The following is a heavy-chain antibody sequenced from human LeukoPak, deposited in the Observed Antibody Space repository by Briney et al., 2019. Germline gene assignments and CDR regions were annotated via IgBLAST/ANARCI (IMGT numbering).Heavy chain of an antibody. CDR2: IRSKAYGGTT. J-gene: IGHJ4*02. V-gene: IGHV3-49*04. CDR1: GFTFGDYA. D-gene: IGHD4-17*01. CDR3: TRGDYGDYSERYFDY. Sequence: PGRSLRLSCTASGFTFGDYAMSWVRQAPGKGLEWVGFIRSKAYGGTTAYAASVKGRFTISRDDSKSIAYLQMNSLKTEDTAVYYCTRGDYGDYSERYFDYWGQGTLVAVSS.